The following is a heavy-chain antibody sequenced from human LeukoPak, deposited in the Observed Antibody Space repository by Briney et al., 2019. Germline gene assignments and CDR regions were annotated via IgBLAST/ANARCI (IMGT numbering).Heavy chain of an antibody. J-gene: IGHJ6*02. CDR3: ARGSIWYSSGWYVTRVSAYYGMDV. D-gene: IGHD6-19*01. CDR1: GGSISSGGYY. V-gene: IGHV4-31*03. Sequence: SETLSLTCTVSGGSISSGGYYWSWIRQHPGKGLEWIGYIYYSGSTYYNPSLKSRVTISVDTSKNQFSLKLSSVTAADTAVYYCARGSIWYSSGWYVTRVSAYYGMDVWGQGTTVTVSS. CDR2: IYYSGST.